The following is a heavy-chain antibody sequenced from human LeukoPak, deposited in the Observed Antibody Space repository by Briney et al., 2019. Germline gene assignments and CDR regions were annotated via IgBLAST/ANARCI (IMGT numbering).Heavy chain of an antibody. CDR2: INPNSGGT. CDR1: GYTFTGYY. J-gene: IGHJ6*03. CDR3: AKDRYGDYEAPFHYYMDA. Sequence: ASVKVSCKASGYTFTGYYIHWVRQAPGQGLELMGWINPNSGGTNYAQKLQGRVTITRDTSIDTAYMQLSRLRSDDTAVYYCAKDRYGDYEAPFHYYMDAWGRGTTVTVSS. D-gene: IGHD5-12*01. V-gene: IGHV1-2*02.